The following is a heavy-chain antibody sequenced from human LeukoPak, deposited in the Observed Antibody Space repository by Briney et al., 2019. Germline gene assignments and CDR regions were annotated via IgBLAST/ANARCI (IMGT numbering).Heavy chain of an antibody. J-gene: IGHJ4*02. CDR3: ARAEPGLFDY. CDR1: GFTFSSYA. CDR2: ISYDGSNK. Sequence: GGSLRLSCAASGFTFSSYAMHWVRQAPGKGLEWVAVISYDGSNKYYTDSVKGRFTISRDNSKNTLYLQMNSLRAEDTAVYYCARAEPGLFDYWGLGTLVTVSS. V-gene: IGHV3-30*04.